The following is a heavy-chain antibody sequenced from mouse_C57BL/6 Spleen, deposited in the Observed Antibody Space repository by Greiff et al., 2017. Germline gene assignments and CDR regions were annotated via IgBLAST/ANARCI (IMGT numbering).Heavy chain of an antibody. CDR3: TGGGTTVVTQYYYAMDY. V-gene: IGHV1-15*01. D-gene: IGHD1-1*01. J-gene: IGHJ4*01. CDR2: IDPETGGT. Sequence: QVQLQQSGAELVRPGASVTLSCKASGYTFTDYEMHWVKQTPVPGLEWIGAIDPETGGTAYNQKFKGTAILTADKSSSPAYMELRSLTSEDSAVYYCTGGGTTVVTQYYYAMDYWGQGTSVTVSS. CDR1: GYTFTDYE.